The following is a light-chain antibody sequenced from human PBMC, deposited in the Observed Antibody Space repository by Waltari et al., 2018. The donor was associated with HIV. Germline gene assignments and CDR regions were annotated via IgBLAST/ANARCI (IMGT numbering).Light chain of an antibody. CDR2: DVS. Sequence: QSALTQPASVSGSPGQSITISCTGTSSDVGGSKYVSWYQQHPGKAPKLMIYDVSNRPSGVSNRFSGYKSGNTASLTISGLQAEDEADYYCSSYTSSSTYVFGTGTKVTVL. CDR1: SSDVGGSKY. CDR3: SSYTSSSTYV. J-gene: IGLJ1*01. V-gene: IGLV2-14*03.